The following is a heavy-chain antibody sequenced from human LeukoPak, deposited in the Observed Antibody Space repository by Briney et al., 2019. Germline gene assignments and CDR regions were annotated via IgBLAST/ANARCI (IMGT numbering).Heavy chain of an antibody. J-gene: IGHJ4*02. CDR3: AKGRGYSYAVDNFFDY. CDR2: IRYDGSNQ. D-gene: IGHD5-18*01. Sequence: GGSLRLSCAVSGFTFSNFGMHWVRQAPGRGLEWVAVIRYDGSNQYYADSVKGRFTISRDNSKNTLYLQISSLRPEDTALYYCAKGRGYSYAVDNFFDYWGQGTLVTVSS. CDR1: GFTFSNFG. V-gene: IGHV3-30*02.